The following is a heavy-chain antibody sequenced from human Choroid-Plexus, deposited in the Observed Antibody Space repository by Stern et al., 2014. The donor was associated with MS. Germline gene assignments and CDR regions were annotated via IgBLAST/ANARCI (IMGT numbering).Heavy chain of an antibody. V-gene: IGHV3-30*18. Sequence: VQLVESGGGVVQPGRPLRLSCVASGFTFGSCAMHWVRQAPGKGLGWVAGVSYDGSNKYYADSVKGRFTISRDNSQNPLYMQMSSLRPEDTAVYYCAKDRQYLTYFFDHWGQGSLVTVSS. D-gene: IGHD2/OR15-2a*01. CDR3: AKDRQYLTYFFDH. CDR2: VSYDGSNK. J-gene: IGHJ5*02. CDR1: GFTFGSCA.